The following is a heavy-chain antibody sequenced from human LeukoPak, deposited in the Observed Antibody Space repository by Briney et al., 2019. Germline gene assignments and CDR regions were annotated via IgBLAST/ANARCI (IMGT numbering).Heavy chain of an antibody. J-gene: IGHJ4*02. CDR1: GFSFSGFA. D-gene: IGHD1-1*01. V-gene: IGHV3-30-3*01. Sequence: GGSLRLSCSASGFSFSGFAVHWVGQAPGKGLEGVALISYDGGSEDYIDSVKGRFTISRDNSKNVVFLQMNSLTTEDAAVYCCARGTLELDYWGQGTLVIVSS. CDR3: ARGTLELDY. CDR2: ISYDGGSE.